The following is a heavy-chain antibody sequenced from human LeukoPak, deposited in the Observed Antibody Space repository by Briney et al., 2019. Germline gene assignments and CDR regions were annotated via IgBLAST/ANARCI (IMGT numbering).Heavy chain of an antibody. Sequence: KAGGSLRLSCAASEFTFSRYTMNWVRQAPGKGLEWVSSISGSSTFIYYSDSVRGRFTISRDNAENSLYLQMSSLRVEDTAVYYCARANDYIDYWGQGVLVAVSS. J-gene: IGHJ4*02. CDR1: EFTFSRYT. V-gene: IGHV3-21*01. CDR2: ISGSSTFI. CDR3: ARANDYIDY.